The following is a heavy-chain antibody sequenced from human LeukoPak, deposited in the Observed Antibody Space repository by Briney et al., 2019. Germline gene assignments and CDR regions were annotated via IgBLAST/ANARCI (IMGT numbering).Heavy chain of an antibody. Sequence: PSETLSLTCTVSGASISSYGWSWIRQSPGKGLEWIGHICHSGSTNNNPSLKSRVTISVDTSKNQFSLNLSSVTTADTSVYYCARRRNSWFDHWGQGILVTVSS. J-gene: IGHJ5*02. CDR1: GASISSYG. CDR2: ICHSGST. V-gene: IGHV4-59*01. CDR3: ARRRNSWFDH.